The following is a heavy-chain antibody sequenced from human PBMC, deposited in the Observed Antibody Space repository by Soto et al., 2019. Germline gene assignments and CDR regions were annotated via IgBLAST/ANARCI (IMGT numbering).Heavy chain of an antibody. D-gene: IGHD2-15*01. CDR3: ARSVVVVAANTVDAFDI. Sequence: QVPLVQSGAEVKKPGSSVKVSCKASGGTFSSYAISWVRQAPGQGLEWMGGIIPIFGTANYAQKFQGRVTITADESTSTAYMELSSLRSEDTAVYYCARSVVVVAANTVDAFDIWGQGTMVTVSS. CDR1: GGTFSSYA. J-gene: IGHJ3*02. CDR2: IIPIFGTA. V-gene: IGHV1-69*01.